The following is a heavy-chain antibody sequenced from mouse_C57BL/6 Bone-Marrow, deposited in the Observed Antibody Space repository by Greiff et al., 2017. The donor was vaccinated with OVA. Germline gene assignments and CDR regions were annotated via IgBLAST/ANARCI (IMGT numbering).Heavy chain of an antibody. Sequence: VHLVESGPGLVQPSQSLSITCTVSGFSLTSYGVHWVRQSPGQGLEWLGVIWSGGSTDYNAAFISRLSISKDNSKSQVFFKMNSLQADDTAIYYCARKDNYDYDEGFAYWGQGTLVTVSA. J-gene: IGHJ3*01. CDR1: GFSLTSYG. V-gene: IGHV2-2*01. D-gene: IGHD2-4*01. CDR3: ARKDNYDYDEGFAY. CDR2: IWSGGST.